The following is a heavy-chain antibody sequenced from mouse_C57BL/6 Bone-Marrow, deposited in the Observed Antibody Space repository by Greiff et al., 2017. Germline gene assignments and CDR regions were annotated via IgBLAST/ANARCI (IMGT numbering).Heavy chain of an antibody. CDR3: ARRDGYFDV. CDR2: ISNLADSI. J-gene: IGHJ1*03. Sequence: DVQLVESGGGLVQPGGSLKLSCAASGFTFSDYGMAWVRQAPRKGPEWEAFISNLADSIYYADSVTGRITISRENAKNTLYQEMSSLRSEDAAMYYCARRDGYFDVWGTGTTVTVSS. CDR1: GFTFSDYG. V-gene: IGHV5-15*04.